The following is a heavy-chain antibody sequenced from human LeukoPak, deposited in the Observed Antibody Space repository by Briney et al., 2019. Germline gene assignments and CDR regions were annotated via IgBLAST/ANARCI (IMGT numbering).Heavy chain of an antibody. CDR3: AKDLPVLLWFGASLGAFDI. J-gene: IGHJ3*02. V-gene: IGHV3-23*01. D-gene: IGHD3-10*01. CDR2: ISGSGGST. CDR1: GFTFGSYA. Sequence: GGSLRLSCAASGFTFGSYAMSWVRQAPGKGLEWVSAISGSGGSTYYADSVKGRFTISRDNSKNTLYLQMNSLRAEDTAVYYCAKDLPVLLWFGASLGAFDIWGQGTMVTVSS.